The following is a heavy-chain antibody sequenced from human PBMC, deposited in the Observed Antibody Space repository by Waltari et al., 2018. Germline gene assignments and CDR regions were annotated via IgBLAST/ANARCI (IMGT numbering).Heavy chain of an antibody. D-gene: IGHD2-2*02. V-gene: IGHV3-23*01. CDR3: AKDSSDTLDY. Sequence: EVQLLESGGGLVQPGGSLRLSCAASGFTFSSYGMNWVRQAPGKGVEWVSCIRGSGISTYYADSGKGRFTISRDNAKNTLYLQMNSLRAEDTAVYYCAKDSSDTLDYWGQGTLVTVSS. CDR2: IRGSGIST. J-gene: IGHJ4*02. CDR1: GFTFSSYG.